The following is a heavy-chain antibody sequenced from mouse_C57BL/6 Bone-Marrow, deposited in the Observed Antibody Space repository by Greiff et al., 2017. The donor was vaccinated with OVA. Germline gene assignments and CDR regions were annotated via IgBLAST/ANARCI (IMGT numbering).Heavy chain of an antibody. CDR3: ARYSPWFAY. D-gene: IGHD2-12*01. V-gene: IGHV14-2*01. CDR1: GFNIKDYY. CDR2: IDPEDGET. Sequence: VQLKESGAELVKPGASVKLSCTASGFNIKDYYMHWVKQRTEQGLEWIGRIDPEDGETKYAPKFQGKATLTADTSSNTAYLQLSSLTSEDTAVYYCARYSPWFAYWGQGTLVTVSA. J-gene: IGHJ3*01.